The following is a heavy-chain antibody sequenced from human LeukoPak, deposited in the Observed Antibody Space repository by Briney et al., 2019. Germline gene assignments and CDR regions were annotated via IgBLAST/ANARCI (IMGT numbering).Heavy chain of an antibody. J-gene: IGHJ4*02. D-gene: IGHD1-1*01. CDR2: VYDSGTT. V-gene: IGHV4-59*01. CDR1: GGSISRYY. CDR3: ARDDDYYFDY. Sequence: PSETLSLTCTVSGGSISRYYWSWIRQPPGKGLEWFGYVYDSGTTNYNPSLKSRVTISVDTSKNQFSLKLSSVTAADTAVYYCARDDDYYFDYWGQGTLVTVSS.